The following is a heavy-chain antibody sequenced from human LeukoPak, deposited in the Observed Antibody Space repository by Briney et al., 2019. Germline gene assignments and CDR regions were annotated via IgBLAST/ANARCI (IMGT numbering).Heavy chain of an antibody. CDR2: IYTSGST. V-gene: IGHV4-4*07. D-gene: IGHD6-13*01. Sequence: SETLSLTCTVSGGSVSHYYWNWIRQPAGKGLEWIGRIYTSGSTNYNPSLKSRVTMSVDTSKNQLSLKLTSVTAADTAVYYCVVTISNWLPDYWGQGTLVTVSS. CDR3: VVTISNWLPDY. J-gene: IGHJ4*02. CDR1: GGSVSHYY.